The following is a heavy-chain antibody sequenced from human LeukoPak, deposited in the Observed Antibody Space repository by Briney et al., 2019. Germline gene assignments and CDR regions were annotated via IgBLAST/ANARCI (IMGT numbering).Heavy chain of an antibody. CDR1: GFTFSSYE. V-gene: IGHV3-48*03. CDR2: ISSSGSTI. Sequence: GGSLRLSCAASGFTFSSYEMNWVRQAPGKGLEWVSYISSSGSTIYYADSVKGRFTISRDNSKNTLYLQMDSLRAEDTAVYYCARDSLSGYSYGYGYFDYWGQGTLATVSS. J-gene: IGHJ4*02. CDR3: ARDSLSGYSYGYGYFDY. D-gene: IGHD5-18*01.